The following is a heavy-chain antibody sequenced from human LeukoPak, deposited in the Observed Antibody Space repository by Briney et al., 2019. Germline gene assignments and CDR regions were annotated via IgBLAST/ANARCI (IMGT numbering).Heavy chain of an antibody. D-gene: IGHD2-2*01. CDR2: ISGNNDNP. Sequence: ASVKVSCKTSGYTFSNFGINWVRQAPGQGLEWMGWISGNNDNPNYGQKFQGRFTVTTDSSTSTAYMELRNQRFDDTAVYYCAREGTSTDDYWGQGPLVTVSS. J-gene: IGHJ4*02. CDR3: AREGTSTDDY. CDR1: GYTFSNFG. V-gene: IGHV1-18*01.